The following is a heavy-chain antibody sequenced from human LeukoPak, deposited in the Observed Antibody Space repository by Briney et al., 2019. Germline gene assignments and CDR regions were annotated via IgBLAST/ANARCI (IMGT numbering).Heavy chain of an antibody. D-gene: IGHD6-13*01. V-gene: IGHV3-30*02. J-gene: IGHJ4*02. CDR1: GFTFSSYG. CDR3: AKDMSGSSWSNIDY. CDR2: IRYDGGSK. Sequence: PGGSLRLSCAASGFTFSSYGMHWVRQAPGKGLEWVAFIRYDGGSKYYADSVKGRFTISRDNSKNTLYLQMNSLRAEDTAVYYCAKDMSGSSWSNIDYWGQGTLVTVSS.